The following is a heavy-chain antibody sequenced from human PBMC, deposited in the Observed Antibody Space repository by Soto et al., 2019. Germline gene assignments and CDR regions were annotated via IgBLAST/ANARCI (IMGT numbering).Heavy chain of an antibody. D-gene: IGHD2-15*01. CDR1: GFTFSSYS. V-gene: IGHV3-74*02. Sequence: EVQLVESGGGLVKPGGSLRLSCAASGFTFSSYSMNWVRQAPGKGLEWVSRINSDGSSTSYADSVKGRFTISRDNAKNTLYLQMNSLRAEDTAVYYCARATVVTLRYWGQGTLVTVSS. J-gene: IGHJ4*02. CDR3: ARATVVTLRY. CDR2: INSDGSST.